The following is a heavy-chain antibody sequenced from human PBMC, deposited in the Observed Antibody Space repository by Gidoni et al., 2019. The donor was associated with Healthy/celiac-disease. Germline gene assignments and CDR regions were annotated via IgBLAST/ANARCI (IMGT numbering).Heavy chain of an antibody. CDR2: ISGSGGST. V-gene: IGHV3-23*01. D-gene: IGHD3-22*01. CDR1: GFTFSSYA. CDR3: AKESVVDYYDSSGSPYYYYYGMDV. J-gene: IGHJ6*02. Sequence: EVQLLESGGGLVQPGGSLRLSCAASGFTFSSYAMSWVRQAPGKGLEWVSAISGSGGSTYYADSVKGRFTISRDNSKNTLYLQMNSLRAEDTAVYYCAKESVVDYYDSSGSPYYYYYGMDVWGQGTTVTVSS.